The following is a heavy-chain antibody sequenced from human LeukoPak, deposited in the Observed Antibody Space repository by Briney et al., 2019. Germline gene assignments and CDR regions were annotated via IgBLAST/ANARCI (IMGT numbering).Heavy chain of an antibody. Sequence: PGGSLRLSCAASGFTFSSFWMSWVRQAPGNGLEWVANIKQDGSEKFYVDSVKGRSTISRDNAKNSLSLQMNSLRAEDTAVYYCAGSSGWRTDYWGQGTLVTVSS. J-gene: IGHJ4*02. CDR3: AGSSGWRTDY. V-gene: IGHV3-7*03. CDR2: IKQDGSEK. D-gene: IGHD6-19*01. CDR1: GFTFSSFW.